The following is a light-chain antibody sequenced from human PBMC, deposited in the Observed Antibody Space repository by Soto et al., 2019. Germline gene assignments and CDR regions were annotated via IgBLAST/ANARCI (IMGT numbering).Light chain of an antibody. Sequence: QSALTQPASVSGSPGQSITISCTGTSSDIGIYNYVSWYQQHPGKAPKLMIYDVSNRPSGVSNRFSGSKSGNTASLTISGLQAEDEADYYCSSYTSSNTWVFGGGTKVTVL. V-gene: IGLV2-14*01. CDR1: SSDIGIYNY. CDR2: DVS. J-gene: IGLJ3*02. CDR3: SSYTSSNTWV.